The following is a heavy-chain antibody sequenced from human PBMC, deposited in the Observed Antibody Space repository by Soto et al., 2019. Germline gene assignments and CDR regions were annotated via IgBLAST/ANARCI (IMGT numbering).Heavy chain of an antibody. CDR2: ISGSGLSA. CDR1: GIIFSSYA. D-gene: IGHD3-10*01. V-gene: IGHV3-23*01. Sequence: EVDLLQSGGGLVQPGGSLRLSCAASGIIFSSYAMNWVRQAPGKGLECVSGISGSGLSAYYADSVKGRFPISRDNAKHTLYLQMNSLTVEETAVYYCSKMQGSGSYYDDDYCGQGTLVTVS. J-gene: IGHJ4*02. CDR3: SKMQGSGSYYDDDY.